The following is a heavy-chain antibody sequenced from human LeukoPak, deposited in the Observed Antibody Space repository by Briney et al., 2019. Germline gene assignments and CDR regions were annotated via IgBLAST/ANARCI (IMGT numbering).Heavy chain of an antibody. CDR1: GYTFTSYG. CDR2: ISAYNGHT. Sequence: ASVKVSCKASGYTFTSYGISWVRQAPGQGLEWMGWISAYNGHTNYAQNFQGRVTMTRDTSTSTVYMELRSLRSDDTAVYYCARAVGYSYGTHYFDCWGQGTLVTVSS. D-gene: IGHD5-18*01. V-gene: IGHV1-18*01. J-gene: IGHJ4*02. CDR3: ARAVGYSYGTHYFDC.